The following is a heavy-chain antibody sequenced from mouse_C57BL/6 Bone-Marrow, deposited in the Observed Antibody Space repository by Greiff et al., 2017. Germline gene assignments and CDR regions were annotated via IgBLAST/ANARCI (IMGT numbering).Heavy chain of an antibody. CDR1: GYAFTNYL. Sequence: VQVVESGAELVRPGTSVKVSCKASGYAFTNYLIEWVKQRPGQGLEWIGVINPGSGGTNYNEKFKGKATLTADKSSSTAYMQLSSLTSEDAAVYFGASSGYQGAMDYWGQGTSVTVAS. CDR2: INPGSGGT. CDR3: ASSGYQGAMDY. D-gene: IGHD3-2*02. J-gene: IGHJ4*01. V-gene: IGHV1-54*01.